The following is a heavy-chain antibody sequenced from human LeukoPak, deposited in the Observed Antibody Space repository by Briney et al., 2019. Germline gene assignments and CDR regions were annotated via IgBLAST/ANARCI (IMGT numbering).Heavy chain of an antibody. CDR3: AKEFEHSSGWYRYFDY. J-gene: IGHJ4*02. CDR2: ISGSGGST. CDR1: GFTFGSYA. Sequence: PGGSLRLSCAASGFTFGSYAMSWVRQAPGKGLEWVSAISGSGGSTYYADSVKGRFTISRDNSKNTLYLQMNSLRAEDTAVYYCAKEFEHSSGWYRYFDYWGQGTLVTVSS. V-gene: IGHV3-23*01. D-gene: IGHD6-19*01.